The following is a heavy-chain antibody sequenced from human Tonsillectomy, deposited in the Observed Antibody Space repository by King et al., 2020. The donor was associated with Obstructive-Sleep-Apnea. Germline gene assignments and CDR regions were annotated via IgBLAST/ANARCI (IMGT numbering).Heavy chain of an antibody. CDR2: IYYSGST. Sequence: QLQESGPGLVKPSETLSLTCTVSGGSVSSGSYYWSWIRQPPGKGLEWIGYIYYSGSTNYNPSLKSRVTISVDTPKNQFSLKLSSVTAADTAVYYCARGAAGYYYDSSGYYYFDYWGQGTLVTVSS. V-gene: IGHV4-61*01. J-gene: IGHJ4*02. CDR1: GGSVSSGSYY. D-gene: IGHD3-22*01. CDR3: ARGAAGYYYDSSGYYYFDY.